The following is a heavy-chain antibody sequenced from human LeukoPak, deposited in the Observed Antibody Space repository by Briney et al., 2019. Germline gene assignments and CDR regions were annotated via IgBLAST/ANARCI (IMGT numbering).Heavy chain of an antibody. CDR3: ARGGTPGYSSGRIDY. J-gene: IGHJ4*02. Sequence: GGSLRLSCVASGFTVSSNYMSWIRQAPGKGLEWVAVIYSAGNTYYADSVKGRFTISRHNSENTLYLHMNSLRVEDTAVYFCARGGTPGYSSGRIDYWGQGTLVTVSS. D-gene: IGHD6-19*01. CDR1: GFTVSSNY. CDR2: IYSAGNT. V-gene: IGHV3-53*04.